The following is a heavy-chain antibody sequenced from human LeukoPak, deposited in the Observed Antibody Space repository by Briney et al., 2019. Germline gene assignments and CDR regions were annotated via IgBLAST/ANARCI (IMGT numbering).Heavy chain of an antibody. CDR3: ARDHHIVATLGLDY. CDR2: IKQDGSEK. Sequence: GGSLRLSCAASGFTVSSNYMSWVRQAPGKGLEWVANIKQDGSEKYYVDSVKGRFTISRDNAKNSLYLQMNSLRAEDTAVYYCARDHHIVATLGLDYWGQGTLVTVSS. D-gene: IGHD5-12*01. V-gene: IGHV3-7*05. J-gene: IGHJ4*02. CDR1: GFTVSSNY.